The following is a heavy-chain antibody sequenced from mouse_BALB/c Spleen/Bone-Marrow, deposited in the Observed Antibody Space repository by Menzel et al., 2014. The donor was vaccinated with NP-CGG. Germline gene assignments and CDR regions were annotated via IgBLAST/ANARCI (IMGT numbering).Heavy chain of an antibody. CDR3: TTGGNDWFAY. D-gene: IGHD2-1*01. J-gene: IGHJ3*01. CDR1: GYTFTSYW. Sequence: QVQLQQSGPELAKPGASVKMSRRASGYTFTSYWMNWVKQRPVQGLEWIGYINPTSGYTEYNQKFKDKATLTTDKSSSTAYMQLSSLTSEDSAVYYCTTGGNDWFAYWGQGTLVTVSA. V-gene: IGHV1-7*01. CDR2: INPTSGYT.